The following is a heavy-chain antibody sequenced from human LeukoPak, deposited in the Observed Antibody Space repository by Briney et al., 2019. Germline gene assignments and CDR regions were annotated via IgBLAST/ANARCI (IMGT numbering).Heavy chain of an antibody. J-gene: IGHJ5*02. CDR2: INTNGGT. CDR3: TTSYDYKVAPLDL. D-gene: IGHD5-12*01. V-gene: IGHV4-4*09. Sequence: SETLSLTCAVSVGSIRDYQWSWIRQPPGKGLEWIGHINTNGGTDYNPSLRSRLTFSVDTSRDQFSLKLSSVTAADTAMYYCTTSYDYKVAPLDLWGLGTQVTVAS. CDR1: VGSIRDYQ.